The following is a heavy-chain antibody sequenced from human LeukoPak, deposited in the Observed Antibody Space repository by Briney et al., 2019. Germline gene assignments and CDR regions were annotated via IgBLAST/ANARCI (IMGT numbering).Heavy chain of an antibody. CDR3: ARAYYYDSSGYYGFDY. CDR2: IYYSGST. CDR1: GSSISSYY. D-gene: IGHD3-22*01. Sequence: PSETLSLTCTVSGSSISSYYWSWIRQPPGKGLEWIGYIYYSGSTNYNPSLKSRVTISVDTSKNQFSLKLSSVTAADTAVYYCARAYYYDSSGYYGFDYWGQGTLVTVSS. J-gene: IGHJ4*02. V-gene: IGHV4-59*01.